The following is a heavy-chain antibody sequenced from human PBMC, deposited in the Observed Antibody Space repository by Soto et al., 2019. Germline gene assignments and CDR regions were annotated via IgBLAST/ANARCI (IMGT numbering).Heavy chain of an antibody. J-gene: IGHJ5*02. CDR3: ARGHDVLLWFGEPNWFDP. V-gene: IGHV4-59*01. D-gene: IGHD3-10*01. CDR2: IYYSGST. CDR1: GGSISSYC. Sequence: TSETLSLTCAVSGGSISSYCWSWIRQPPGKGLEWIGYIYYSGSTNYNPSLKSRVTISVDTSKNQFSLKLSSVTAADTAVYYCARGHDVLLWFGEPNWFDPWGQGTLVTVSS.